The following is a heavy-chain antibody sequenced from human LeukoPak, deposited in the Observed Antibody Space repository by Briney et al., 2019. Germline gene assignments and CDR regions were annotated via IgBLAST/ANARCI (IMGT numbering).Heavy chain of an antibody. CDR3: AKGESHPKYYFDY. J-gene: IGHJ4*02. CDR2: ISGGDGSP. D-gene: IGHD3-10*01. Sequence: GGSLRLSCAASGFSFSTYALRWVRQAPGKGLEWVSSISGGDGSPYYADSVKGRFTISRDNSKNTLYLQMNSLRAEDTAVYYCAKGESHPKYYFDYWGQGTLVSVSS. V-gene: IGHV3-23*01. CDR1: GFSFSTYA.